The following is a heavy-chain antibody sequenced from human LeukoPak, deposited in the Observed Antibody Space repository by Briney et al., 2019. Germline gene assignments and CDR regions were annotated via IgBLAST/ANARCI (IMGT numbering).Heavy chain of an antibody. CDR1: GYSLSNYY. Sequence: ASVTVSFTAFGYSLSNYYVHWVRQAPGHGLEWMGEINPSGGNTSYAQKLQGSIPVSRDTYTNTVYMDLSSLRSEDTATYYCARGAPTTRIGGGRFDYWGQGAQLTVAS. CDR2: INPSGGNT. CDR3: ARGAPTTRIGGGRFDY. J-gene: IGHJ4*02. D-gene: IGHD1-26*01. V-gene: IGHV1-46*01.